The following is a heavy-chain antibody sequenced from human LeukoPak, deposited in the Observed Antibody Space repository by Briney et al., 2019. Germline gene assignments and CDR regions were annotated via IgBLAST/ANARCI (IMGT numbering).Heavy chain of an antibody. CDR2: ISGSGGST. D-gene: IGHD3-22*01. CDR1: GFTFSSYA. Sequence: GGSLRLSCAASGFTFSSYAMSWVRQAPGKGLEWVSAISGSGGSTYYADSVKGRFTISRDNSKNTLYLQMNSLRAEDTTVYYCAKAGDDDSSGDWGQGTLVTVSS. CDR3: AKAGDDDSSGD. J-gene: IGHJ4*02. V-gene: IGHV3-23*01.